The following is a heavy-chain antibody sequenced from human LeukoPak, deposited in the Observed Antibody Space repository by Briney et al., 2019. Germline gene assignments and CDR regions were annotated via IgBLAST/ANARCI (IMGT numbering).Heavy chain of an antibody. D-gene: IGHD4-17*01. J-gene: IGHJ4*02. CDR1: GGTFSSYA. CDR2: IIPILGIA. CDR3: ARDILYGDSDY. Sequence: SVKVSCKASGGTFSSYAISWVRQAPGQGLEWMGRIIPILGIANYAQKFQGRVTITADKSTSTAYMELSSLRSEDTAVYYCARDILYGDSDYWGQGTLVTVSS. V-gene: IGHV1-69*04.